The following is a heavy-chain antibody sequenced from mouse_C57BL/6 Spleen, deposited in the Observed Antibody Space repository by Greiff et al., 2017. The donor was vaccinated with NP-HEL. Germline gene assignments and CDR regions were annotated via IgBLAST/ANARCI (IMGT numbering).Heavy chain of an antibody. D-gene: IGHD1-1*01. J-gene: IGHJ1*03. CDR1: GFNIKDYY. CDR2: IDPEDGET. V-gene: IGHV14-2*01. CDR3: APIATGVGYFDV. Sequence: VQLQQSGAELVKPGASVKLSCTASGFNIKDYYMHWVKQRTEQGLEWIGRIDPEDGETKYAPNFKGKATITADTSSSTAYLQLSSLTSEDAAVYYGAPIATGVGYFDVWGTGTTVTVSS.